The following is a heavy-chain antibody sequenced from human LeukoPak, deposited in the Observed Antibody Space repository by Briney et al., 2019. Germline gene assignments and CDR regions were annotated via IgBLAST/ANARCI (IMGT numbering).Heavy chain of an antibody. Sequence: ASVKVSCKASGGTFSSYAISWVRQAPGQGLEWMGRIIPILGIANYAQKFQGRVTITADKSTSTAYMELSSLRSEDTAVYYCARGAAAGTMRAFDYWGQGTLVTVSS. J-gene: IGHJ4*02. CDR1: GGTFSSYA. CDR2: IIPILGIA. V-gene: IGHV1-69*04. D-gene: IGHD6-13*01. CDR3: ARGAAAGTMRAFDY.